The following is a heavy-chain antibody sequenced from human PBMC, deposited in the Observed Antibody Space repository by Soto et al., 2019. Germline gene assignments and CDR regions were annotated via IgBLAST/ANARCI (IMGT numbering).Heavy chain of an antibody. CDR2: IYSGGST. Sequence: EVQLVETGGGLIQPGGSLRLSCAASGFTVSSNYMSWVRQAPGKGLEWVSVIYSGGSTYYADSVKGRFTISRDNFKNTLYLQMNGLRAEDTAVYYCARKGYYYDSSGYYRPGGMDVWGQGTTVTVSS. CDR1: GFTVSSNY. CDR3: ARKGYYYDSSGYYRPGGMDV. D-gene: IGHD3-22*01. J-gene: IGHJ6*02. V-gene: IGHV3-53*02.